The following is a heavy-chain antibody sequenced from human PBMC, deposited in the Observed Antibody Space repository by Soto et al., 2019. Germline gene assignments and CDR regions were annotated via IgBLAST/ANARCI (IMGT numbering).Heavy chain of an antibody. V-gene: IGHV3-30-3*01. CDR1: GFTFSSYA. J-gene: IGHJ6*02. CDR3: ARDSDANTDYGDYGYYYYGMDV. Sequence: QVQLVESGGGVVQPGRSLRLSCAASGFTFSSYAMHWVRQAPGKGLEWVAVISYDGSNKYYADSVKGRFTISRDNSKNTLYLQVNSLRAEDTAVYYCARDSDANTDYGDYGYYYYGMDVWGQGTTVTVSS. D-gene: IGHD4-17*01. CDR2: ISYDGSNK.